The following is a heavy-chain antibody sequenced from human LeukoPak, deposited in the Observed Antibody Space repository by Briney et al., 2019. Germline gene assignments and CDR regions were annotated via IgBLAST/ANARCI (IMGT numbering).Heavy chain of an antibody. D-gene: IGHD2-2*02. CDR3: ARRYQLLYGNWFDP. CDR1: GGSFSGYY. Sequence: SETLSLTCAVYGGSFSGYYWSWIRRPPGKGLEWIGEINHSGSTNYNRSLKSRVTISVDTSKNQFSLKLSSVTAADTAVYYCARRYQLLYGNWFDPWGQGTLVTVSS. CDR2: INHSGST. J-gene: IGHJ5*02. V-gene: IGHV4-34*01.